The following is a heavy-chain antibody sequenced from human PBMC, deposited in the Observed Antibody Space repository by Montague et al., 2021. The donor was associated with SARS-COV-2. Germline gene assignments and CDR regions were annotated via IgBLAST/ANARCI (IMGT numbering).Heavy chain of an antibody. CDR2: ISSCSSYI. J-gene: IGHJ6*02. CDR1: GFTFSSYS. D-gene: IGHD6-13*01. CDR3: ARDQQLVLGYYYGMDV. V-gene: IGHV3-21*01. Sequence: SLRLSCAASGFTFSSYSMNWVRQAPGKGLEWVSSISSCSSYIYYADSVKGRSTISRDNAKNSLYLQMNSLRAEDTAVYYCARDQQLVLGYYYGMDVWGQGTTVTVSS.